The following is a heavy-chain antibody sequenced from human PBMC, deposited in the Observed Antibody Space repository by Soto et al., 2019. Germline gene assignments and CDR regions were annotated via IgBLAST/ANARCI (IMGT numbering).Heavy chain of an antibody. V-gene: IGHV1-69*02. D-gene: IGHD2-2*01. CDR3: ARNIALVPAAPAGWFDP. CDR2: IIPILGIA. Sequence: QVQLVQSGAEVKKPGSSVKVSCKASGGTFSSYTISWVRQAPGQGLEWMGRIIPILGIANYAQKFQGRVTITADKSTSTAYMELSSLRSEDTAVYYCARNIALVPAAPAGWFDPWGQGTLVTVSS. J-gene: IGHJ5*02. CDR1: GGTFSSYT.